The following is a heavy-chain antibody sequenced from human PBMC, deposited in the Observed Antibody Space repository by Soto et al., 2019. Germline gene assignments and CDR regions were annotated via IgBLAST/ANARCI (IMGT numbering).Heavy chain of an antibody. J-gene: IGHJ6*03. CDR2: IYPGDSDT. V-gene: IGHV5-51*01. D-gene: IGHD4-17*01. CDR3: ARHPRYGDYVDYYYMDV. CDR1: GYSFTSYW. Sequence: INPGESLKISCKGSGYSFTSYWIGWVRQMPGKGLEWMGIIYPGDSDTRYSPSFQGQVTISADKSISTAYLQWSSLKASDTAMYYCARHPRYGDYVDYYYMDVWGKGTTVTVSS.